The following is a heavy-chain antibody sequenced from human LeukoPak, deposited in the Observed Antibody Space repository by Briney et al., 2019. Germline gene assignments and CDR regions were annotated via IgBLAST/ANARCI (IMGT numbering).Heavy chain of an antibody. Sequence: GGSLRLSCAASGFTLSDYSMNWVRQAPGKGLQWVSSISSSSSYIYYADSVKGRFTISRDNAKNSLYLQMSSLRADDTAVYYCAKRGYSSDWYIDYWGQGTLVTVSS. CDR3: AKRGYSSDWYIDY. CDR2: ISSSSSYI. D-gene: IGHD6-19*01. J-gene: IGHJ4*02. V-gene: IGHV3-21*01. CDR1: GFTLSDYS.